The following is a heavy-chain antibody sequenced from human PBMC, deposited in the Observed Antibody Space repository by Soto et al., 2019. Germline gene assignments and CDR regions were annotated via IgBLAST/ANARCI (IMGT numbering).Heavy chain of an antibody. CDR3: AKGGCSSSSCSFDS. CDR2: LSFDGSNK. J-gene: IGHJ5*01. D-gene: IGHD2-2*01. Sequence: QEQLVESGGGVVQPGMSLRLSCVASRFSFSNFGMHWVRQAPGKGLEWVAALSFDGSNKNYADGVRGRFTISRDNSKNTLYLHMNSLRSDDTVMYYCAKGGCSSSSCSFDSWGQGTLVTV. CDR1: RFSFSNFG. V-gene: IGHV3-30*18.